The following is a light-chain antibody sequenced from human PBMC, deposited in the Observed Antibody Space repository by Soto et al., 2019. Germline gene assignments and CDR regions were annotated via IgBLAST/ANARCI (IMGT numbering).Light chain of an antibody. CDR2: GAS. CDR1: QSVSNK. Sequence: EIVMTQSPATLSVSPGERVTLSCKASQSVSNKLAWYQQKRGQAPRLLIYGASTRATGIPARFSGSGSGTEFTLTISSLQSEDFAVYYCQQYNYWPRYTFGQGTKLEIK. CDR3: QQYNYWPRYT. J-gene: IGKJ2*01. V-gene: IGKV3-15*01.